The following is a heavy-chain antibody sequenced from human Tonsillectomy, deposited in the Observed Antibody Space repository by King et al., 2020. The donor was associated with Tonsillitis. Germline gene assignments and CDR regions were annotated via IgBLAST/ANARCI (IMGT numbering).Heavy chain of an antibody. Sequence: VQLVESGGGLVQPVGSLRLSCVASGLTFSSYAMNWVRQAPGKGLEWVSGISGSGGSTDYADSVKGRFTISRDNSKNTLYLQMNSLRAEDTAVYYCAKGEITIFGVLDAFDIWGQGTMVTVSS. CDR1: GLTFSSYA. CDR3: AKGEITIFGVLDAFDI. D-gene: IGHD3-3*01. J-gene: IGHJ3*02. CDR2: ISGSGGST. V-gene: IGHV3-23*04.